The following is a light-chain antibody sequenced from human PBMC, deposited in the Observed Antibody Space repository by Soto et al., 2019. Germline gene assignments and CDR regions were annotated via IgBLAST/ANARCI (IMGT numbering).Light chain of an antibody. Sequence: VLTQSPGTLSLSPGERATLSCRASQSLSSSYLAWYQQKPGQAPRLLIYGASSRATGVPDRFSGSGSGTDFTLTISRLEPEDFAIYYCQQYHISRTFGQGTKVDIK. CDR3: QQYHISRT. J-gene: IGKJ1*01. CDR2: GAS. V-gene: IGKV3-20*01. CDR1: QSLSSSY.